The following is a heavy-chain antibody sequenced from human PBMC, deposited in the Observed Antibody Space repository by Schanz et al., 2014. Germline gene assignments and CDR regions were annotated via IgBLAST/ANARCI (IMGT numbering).Heavy chain of an antibody. V-gene: IGHV3-23*01. CDR1: GFTFSTST. Sequence: DVHLLESGGGLVQPGGSLRLSCAASGFTFSTSTMHWVRQAPGKGLEWVSLISDSGDTAYYADSVKGRFTISRDNFKGALYLQMNSLRAEDTAVYYCARSRSGFYFDYWGQGTLVTVSS. CDR3: ARSRSGFYFDY. J-gene: IGHJ4*02. CDR2: ISDSGDTA. D-gene: IGHD1-26*01.